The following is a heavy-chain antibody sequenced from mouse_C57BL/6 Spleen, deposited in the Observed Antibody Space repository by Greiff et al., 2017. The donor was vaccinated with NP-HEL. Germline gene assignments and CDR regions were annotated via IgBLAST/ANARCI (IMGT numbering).Heavy chain of an antibody. Sequence: QVQLQQPGAELVKPGASVKMSCKASGYTFTSYWITWVKQRPGQGLEWIGDIYPGSGSTNYNEKFKSKATLTVDTSSSTAYMQLSSLTSEDSAVYYCARYGDGYRLYAMDYWGQGTSVTVSS. J-gene: IGHJ4*01. CDR2: IYPGSGST. D-gene: IGHD2-3*01. V-gene: IGHV1-55*01. CDR3: ARYGDGYRLYAMDY. CDR1: GYTFTSYW.